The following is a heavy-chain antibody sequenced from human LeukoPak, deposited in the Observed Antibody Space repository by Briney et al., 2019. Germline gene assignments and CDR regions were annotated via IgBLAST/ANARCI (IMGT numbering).Heavy chain of an antibody. CDR1: GFTFSSYS. Sequence: GGSLRLSCAASGFTFSSYSMSWVRQAPGKGLEWVSSITTSSTYISYADSVKGRFTISRDNAKNSLYLQMNSLRAEDTAVYYCARGKYSSGWFDYWGQGTLVSVSS. CDR2: ITTSSTYI. V-gene: IGHV3-21*01. J-gene: IGHJ4*02. CDR3: ARGKYSSGWFDY. D-gene: IGHD6-19*01.